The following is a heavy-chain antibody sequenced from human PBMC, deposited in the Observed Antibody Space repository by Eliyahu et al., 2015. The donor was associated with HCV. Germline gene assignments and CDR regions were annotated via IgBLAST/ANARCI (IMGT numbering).Heavy chain of an antibody. Sequence: QLQLQESGPGLAKPSXTLSLXCIVSGGSISXTXYYXDWIRQPPGKGLEWIGSIFYSGSAYYNPSLKSRVTIAVDTSKNQFSLKLTSVTAADTAVYYCARDGLGNRRLDPWGQGTLVTVSS. CDR3: ARDGLGNRRLDP. D-gene: IGHD2/OR15-2a*01. CDR2: IFYSGSA. CDR1: GGSISXTXYY. J-gene: IGHJ5*02. V-gene: IGHV4-39*07.